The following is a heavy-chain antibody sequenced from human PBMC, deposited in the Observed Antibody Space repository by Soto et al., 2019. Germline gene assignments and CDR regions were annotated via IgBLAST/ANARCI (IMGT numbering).Heavy chain of an antibody. CDR1: GXTFTXXX. D-gene: IGHD2-15*01. V-gene: IGHV1-46*03. CDR2: INPSGGST. Sequence: ASVKVSCKASGXTFTXXXMXCVRXXXGKGLEWMGIINPSGGSTSYAQKFQGRVTMTRDTSTSTVYMELSSLRSEDTAVYYCASGGSDQVVLCYYWGQGPLVTVSS. J-gene: IGHJ4*02. CDR3: ASGGSDQVVLCYY.